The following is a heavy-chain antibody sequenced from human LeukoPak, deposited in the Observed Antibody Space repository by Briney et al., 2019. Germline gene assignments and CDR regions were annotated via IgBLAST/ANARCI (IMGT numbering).Heavy chain of an antibody. J-gene: IGHJ4*02. CDR3: ARGDSSGYYLYDY. CDR2: IIPIFGTA. Sequence: SVKVSCKASVCTFSRYAISWVRQAAGRGLAWVGGIIPIFGTANYGQKFQGRVTITTDESTSTAYMELSSLRSEDTAVYYSARGDSSGYYLYDYWGQGTLVTVSS. D-gene: IGHD3-22*01. V-gene: IGHV1-69*05. CDR1: VCTFSRYA.